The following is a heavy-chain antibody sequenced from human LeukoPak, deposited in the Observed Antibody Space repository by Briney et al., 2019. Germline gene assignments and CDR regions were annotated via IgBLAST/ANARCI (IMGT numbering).Heavy chain of an antibody. J-gene: IGHJ5*02. Sequence: GGSLRLSCAASGFTFDDYAMHWVRQAPGKGLEWVSLISGDGGSTYYADSVKGRFTISRDNSKNSLYLQMNGLRTEDTALYYCAKDSSYCGGDCYSNWFDPWGQGTLVTVSS. D-gene: IGHD2-21*02. CDR3: AKDSSYCGGDCYSNWFDP. V-gene: IGHV3-43*02. CDR1: GFTFDDYA. CDR2: ISGDGGST.